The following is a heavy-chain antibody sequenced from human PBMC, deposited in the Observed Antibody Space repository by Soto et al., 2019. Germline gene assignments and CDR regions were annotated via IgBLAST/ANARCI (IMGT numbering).Heavy chain of an antibody. CDR3: ARDYWEQWLADY. CDR2: ISAYNGNT. V-gene: IGHV1-18*01. CDR1: GYTFTSYG. J-gene: IGHJ4*02. D-gene: IGHD6-19*01. Sequence: QVQLVQSGAEVKKPGASVKVSCKASGYTFTSYGICWVRQAPGQALEWMGWISAYNGNTNYAQKLQGRVTMTTDTPARTADMELRRLRSDDTAVYYSARDYWEQWLADYWGQGTLVTVSS.